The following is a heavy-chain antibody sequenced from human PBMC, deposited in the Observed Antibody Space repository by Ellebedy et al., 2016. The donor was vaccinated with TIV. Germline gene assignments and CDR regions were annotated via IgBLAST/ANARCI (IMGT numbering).Heavy chain of an antibody. Sequence: MPSETLSLTCTVSGGSISSSSYYWGWIRQPPGKGLEWIGSIYYSGSTYYNPSLKSRVTISVDTSKNQFSLKLSSVTAADTAVYYCARESVENNYDFWSGYYRVWFGSLLYWGQGTLVTVSS. D-gene: IGHD3-3*01. CDR3: ARESVENNYDFWSGYYRVWFGSLLY. CDR2: IYYSGST. J-gene: IGHJ4*02. V-gene: IGHV4-39*02. CDR1: GGSISSSSYY.